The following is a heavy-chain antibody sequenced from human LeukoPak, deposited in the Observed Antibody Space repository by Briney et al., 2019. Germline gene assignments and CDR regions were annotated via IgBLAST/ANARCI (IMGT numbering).Heavy chain of an antibody. J-gene: IGHJ4*02. CDR2: ISGSGGST. CDR1: GFTFSSYA. D-gene: IGHD2-8*01. Sequence: PGGSLRLSCAASGFTFSSYAMSWVRQAPGQGLEWVSDISGSGGSTYYADSVKGRFTISRDNSKNTLYLQMNSLRAEDTAVYYCAKDRSCTNNICHGDFDYWGQGTLVMVSS. CDR3: AKDRSCTNNICHGDFDY. V-gene: IGHV3-23*01.